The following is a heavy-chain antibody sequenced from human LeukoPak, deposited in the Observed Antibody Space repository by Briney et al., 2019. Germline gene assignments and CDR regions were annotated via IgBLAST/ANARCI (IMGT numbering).Heavy chain of an antibody. CDR2: IYPGDSDT. CDR1: GYTFTSSR. CDR3: ARRYCSGTSCYFFDY. V-gene: IGHV5-51*01. Sequence: GESLRISCRGSGYTFTSSRIGWVRQMPGKGLEYMGIIYPGDSDTGYSPSFQGQVTISADKSISTAYLQWSSLKASDTAMYYCARRYCSGTSCYFFDYWGQGTLVTVSS. J-gene: IGHJ4*02. D-gene: IGHD2-2*01.